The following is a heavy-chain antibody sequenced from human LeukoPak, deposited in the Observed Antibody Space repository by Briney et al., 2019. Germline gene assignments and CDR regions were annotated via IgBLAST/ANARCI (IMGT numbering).Heavy chain of an antibody. J-gene: IGHJ4*02. CDR1: GFTFSSCA. CDR3: AREFGSYYSSGWEYFDY. Sequence: GGSLRLSCAASGFTFSSCAMSWVRQAPGKGLEWVSLVSTSGGDTHYADSVRGRFTISRDNSKNTLYLQMNSLRAEDTAVYYCAREFGSYYSSGWEYFDYWGQGTLVTVSS. D-gene: IGHD6-19*01. V-gene: IGHV3-23*01. CDR2: VSTSGGDT.